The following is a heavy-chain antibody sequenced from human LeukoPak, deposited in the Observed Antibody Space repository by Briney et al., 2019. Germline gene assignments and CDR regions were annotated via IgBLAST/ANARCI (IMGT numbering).Heavy chain of an antibody. CDR1: GYTFTSYG. CDR3: ARADNWNYAGHFDY. CDR2: ISAYNGNT. D-gene: IGHD1-7*01. Sequence: GASVKVSCKASGYTFTSYGISWVRQAPGHGLEWMGWISAYNGNTNYAQKLQGRVTMTTDTSTSTAYMELRSLRSDGTAVYYCARADNWNYAGHFDYWGQGTLVTVSS. J-gene: IGHJ4*02. V-gene: IGHV1-18*01.